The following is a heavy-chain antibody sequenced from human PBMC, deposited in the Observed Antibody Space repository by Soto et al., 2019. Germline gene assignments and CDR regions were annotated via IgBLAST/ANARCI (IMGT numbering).Heavy chain of an antibody. CDR3: ARQYPSSSRHFDH. CDR1: GFTFRTYY. V-gene: IGHV3-21*01. CDR2: ISAGSSNI. J-gene: IGHJ4*02. D-gene: IGHD6-6*01. Sequence: VRLSCAASGFTFRTYYMIWVRQAPGKGLEWVPSISAGSSNIYYAPSVKGRFTISRDNAKNSLYLQINSLRAEDTAVYYCARQYPSSSRHFDHWGQGTLVTVSS.